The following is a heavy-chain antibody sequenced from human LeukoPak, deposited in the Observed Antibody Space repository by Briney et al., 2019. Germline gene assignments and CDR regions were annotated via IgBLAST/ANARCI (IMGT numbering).Heavy chain of an antibody. Sequence: SETLSLTCAVYGTSFSGYSWSWIRQSPGKGLEWIGEITDSGGTNYNPSFKSRLTISADTSKNQFSLKLASVTAADTAVYYCARLVAGSVFDYWGQGTLVTVSS. CDR2: ITDSGGT. V-gene: IGHV4-34*01. CDR3: ARLVAGSVFDY. D-gene: IGHD6-19*01. J-gene: IGHJ4*02. CDR1: GTSFSGYS.